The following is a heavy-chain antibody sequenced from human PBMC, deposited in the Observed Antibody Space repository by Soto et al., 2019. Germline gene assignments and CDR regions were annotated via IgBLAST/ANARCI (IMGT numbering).Heavy chain of an antibody. V-gene: IGHV3-23*01. D-gene: IGHD6-6*01. Sequence: GGSLRLSCAASGFTFSSYAMSWVRQAPGKGLEWVSAISGSGGSTYYADSVKGRFTISRDNSKNTLYLQMNSLRAEDTAVYYCAKDLIAAKIFYYGMDVWGQGTTVTVSS. CDR2: ISGSGGST. CDR1: GFTFSSYA. J-gene: IGHJ6*02. CDR3: AKDLIAAKIFYYGMDV.